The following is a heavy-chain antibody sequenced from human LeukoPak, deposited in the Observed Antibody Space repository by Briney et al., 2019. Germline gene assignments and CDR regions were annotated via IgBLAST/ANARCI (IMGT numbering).Heavy chain of an antibody. D-gene: IGHD6-13*01. Sequence: ASVKVSCKASGYTFTSYAMHWVRQAPGQRLEGMGWINAGNGNTKYSQEFQGRVTMTTDTSTSTAYMELRSLISDDTAVYYCARVILSSWYFQTYYYYYYMDVWGKGTTVTVSS. V-gene: IGHV1-3*01. CDR3: ARVILSSWYFQTYYYYYYMDV. CDR1: GYTFTSYA. J-gene: IGHJ6*03. CDR2: INAGNGNT.